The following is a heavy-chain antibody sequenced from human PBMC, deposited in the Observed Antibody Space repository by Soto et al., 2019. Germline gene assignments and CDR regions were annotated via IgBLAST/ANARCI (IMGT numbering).Heavy chain of an antibody. D-gene: IGHD6-13*01. Sequence: SETLSLTCTVSGGSISSYYWSWIRQPPGKGLEWIGYIYYSGSTNYNPSLKSRVTISVDTSKNQFSLKLSSVTAADTAVYYCARVGRIAAASGYYYYGMDVWGQGTTVTVSS. CDR2: IYYSGST. CDR3: ARVGRIAAASGYYYYGMDV. V-gene: IGHV4-59*12. J-gene: IGHJ6*02. CDR1: GGSISSYY.